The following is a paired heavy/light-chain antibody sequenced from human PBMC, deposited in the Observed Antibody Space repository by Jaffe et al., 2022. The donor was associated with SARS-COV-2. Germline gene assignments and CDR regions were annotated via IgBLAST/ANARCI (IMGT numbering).Heavy chain of an antibody. CDR3: ASAQGGGDFYLDH. J-gene: IGHJ4*02. Sequence: QVQLVQSGAALQKPGASVKISCKTSGYTFINYYIHWVRQAPGQGPEWLGMINPNGGSTSSGPKWLGRVTMTRDTATNTVYLEVRGLTSDDTAVYYCASAQGGGDFYLDHWGQGTLVTVS. CDR2: INPNGGST. V-gene: IGHV1-46*04. D-gene: IGHD2-21*02. CDR1: GYTFINYY.
Light chain of an antibody. CDR1: ESVNNY. CDR3: QQRRNWPPLT. J-gene: IGKJ4*01. V-gene: IGKV3-11*01. Sequence: IVLTQSPATLSLSPGERATLSCRASESVNNYLAWYQQKPGQAPRLLMYDASTRATGIPARFSGSGSGTDFTLTISSLEPEDFAVYFCQQRRNWPPLTFGGGTRVEI. CDR2: DAS.